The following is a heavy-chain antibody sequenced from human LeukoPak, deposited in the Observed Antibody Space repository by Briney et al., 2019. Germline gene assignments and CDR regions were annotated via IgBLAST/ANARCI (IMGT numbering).Heavy chain of an antibody. CDR3: ATDPHMVRGPLDY. CDR2: INPNSGGT. D-gene: IGHD3-10*01. J-gene: IGHJ4*02. CDR1: GYTFTGYY. V-gene: IGHV1-2*04. Sequence: ASVKVSCKASGYTFTGYYMHWVRQAPGQGLEWMGWINPNSGGTNYAQKFQGWVTMTRDTSISTAYMELSRLRSEDTAVYYCATDPHMVRGPLDYWGQGTLVTVSS.